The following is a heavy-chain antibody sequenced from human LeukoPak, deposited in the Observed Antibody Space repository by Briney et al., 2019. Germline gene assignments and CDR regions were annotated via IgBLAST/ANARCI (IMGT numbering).Heavy chain of an antibody. CDR3: AKDREYHGSGSYPGPFDY. CDR2: ISGSGGST. Sequence: PGGSLRLSCAASGFTFSSYAMSWVRQAPGKGQEWVSAISGSGGSTYYADSVKGRFTISRDNSKNTLYLQMNSLRAEDTAVYYCAKDREYHGSGSYPGPFDYWGQGTLVTVSS. V-gene: IGHV3-23*01. D-gene: IGHD3-10*01. CDR1: GFTFSSYA. J-gene: IGHJ4*02.